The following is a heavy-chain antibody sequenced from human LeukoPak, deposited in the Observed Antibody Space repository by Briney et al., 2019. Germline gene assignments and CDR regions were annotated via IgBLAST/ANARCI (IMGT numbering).Heavy chain of an antibody. CDR2: INPNSGGT. CDR3: ARGGDIVVVPAAPPYYYYYMDV. D-gene: IGHD2-2*01. V-gene: IGHV1-2*02. Sequence: GASVKVSCKASGYTFTGYYMHWVRQAPGQGLEWMGWINPNSGGTNYAQKFQGRVTMTRDTSISTAYMELSRLRSDDTAVYYCARGGDIVVVPAAPPYYYYYMDVWGKGTTVTVSS. J-gene: IGHJ6*03. CDR1: GYTFTGYY.